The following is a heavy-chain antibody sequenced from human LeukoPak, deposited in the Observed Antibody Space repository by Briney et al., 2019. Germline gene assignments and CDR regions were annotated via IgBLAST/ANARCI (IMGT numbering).Heavy chain of an antibody. V-gene: IGHV3-48*02. Sequence: QPGGSLRLSCAASGFTFSSYGMMWVRQAPGKGLEWLSYISSSSSTMYYADSVKGRFTISRSNARDSLYLQMNSLRDENTAVYYCARATGTAVVGVDYWGQGIRVIVSS. D-gene: IGHD4-17*01. CDR2: ISSSSSTM. J-gene: IGHJ4*02. CDR3: ARATGTAVVGVDY. CDR1: GFTFSSYG.